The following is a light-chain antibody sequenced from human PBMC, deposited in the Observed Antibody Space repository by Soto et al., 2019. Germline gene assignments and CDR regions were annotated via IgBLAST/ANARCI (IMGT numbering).Light chain of an antibody. CDR3: SSYTTSNTRQIV. J-gene: IGLJ1*01. V-gene: IGLV2-14*03. Sequence: QSALTQPASVSGSPGQSITISCTGTSSDVGGYNYVSWYQHHPGKAPKLMIYDVMNRPSGVSNRFSGSKSGNTASLTISGLQPEDEADYYCSSYTTSNTRQIVFGTGTKVTVL. CDR2: DVM. CDR1: SSDVGGYNY.